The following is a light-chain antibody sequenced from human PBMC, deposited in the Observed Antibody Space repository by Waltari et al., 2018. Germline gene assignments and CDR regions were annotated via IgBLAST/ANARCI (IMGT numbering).Light chain of an antibody. Sequence: DIQMTQSPSSLSASVGDRVTLTCQASQDVSNYLNWYQLKPGKAPKLLIYDASNLETGVPSRFSGSGSGTDFTFTISSLQPEDIATYYCQQCDNLPLTFGGGTKVDIK. V-gene: IGKV1-33*01. CDR2: DAS. CDR3: QQCDNLPLT. CDR1: QDVSNY. J-gene: IGKJ4*01.